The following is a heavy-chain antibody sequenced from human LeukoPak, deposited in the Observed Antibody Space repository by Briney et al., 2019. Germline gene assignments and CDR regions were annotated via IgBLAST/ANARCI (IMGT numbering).Heavy chain of an antibody. V-gene: IGHV3-53*01. CDR1: GFTVSSNY. D-gene: IGHD6-13*01. Sequence: GGSLRLSCAASGFTVSSNYISWVRQAPGRGLEWVSVIYSGGSTYYADSVKGRFTISRDNSKNTLYLQMNSLRAEDTAVYYCARAPGCSSSWYATFYYMDVWGKGTTVTVSS. CDR2: IYSGGST. CDR3: ARAPGCSSSWYATFYYMDV. J-gene: IGHJ6*03.